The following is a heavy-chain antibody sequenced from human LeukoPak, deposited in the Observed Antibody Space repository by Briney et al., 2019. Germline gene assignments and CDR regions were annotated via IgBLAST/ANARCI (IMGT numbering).Heavy chain of an antibody. CDR2: IYSGGST. J-gene: IGHJ4*02. V-gene: IGHV3-66*01. Sequence: GGSLRLSCAASGFTVSSNYMSCVRQAPGKGLEWVSVIYSGGSTYYADSVKGRLTISRDNSKNTLYLQMNSLRAEDTAVYYCARSYYYDSSGYWGQGTLVTVSS. CDR1: GFTVSSNY. D-gene: IGHD3-22*01. CDR3: ARSYYYDSSGY.